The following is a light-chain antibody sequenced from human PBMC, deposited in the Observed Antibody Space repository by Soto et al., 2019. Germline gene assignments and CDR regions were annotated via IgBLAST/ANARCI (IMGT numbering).Light chain of an antibody. CDR3: CSYAASYTLL. Sequence: QSVLTQPRSVSGSPGQSVTLSCTGTSSDVGGYHYVSWYQHHPGKAPKIIIYDVNKRPSGVPHRFSGSKSDNTASLTISGLQVEDEADYYCCSYAASYTLLFGGGTKLTVL. CDR1: SSDVGGYHY. CDR2: DVN. V-gene: IGLV2-11*01. J-gene: IGLJ2*01.